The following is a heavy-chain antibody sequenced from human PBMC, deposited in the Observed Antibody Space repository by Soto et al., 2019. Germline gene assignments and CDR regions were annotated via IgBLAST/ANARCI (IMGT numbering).Heavy chain of an antibody. D-gene: IGHD7-27*01. V-gene: IGHV4-4*02. Sequence: PSETLSLTCAVSGGSISRSDWWTWVRQTPWKGLEWIGEINHSGRTNYNPSLKSRVTISVDKSKSQFSLRLSSVSAADTAVYFCARDWDYYGMDVWGQGTTVTVSS. CDR1: GGSISRSDW. CDR2: INHSGRT. J-gene: IGHJ6*02. CDR3: ARDWDYYGMDV.